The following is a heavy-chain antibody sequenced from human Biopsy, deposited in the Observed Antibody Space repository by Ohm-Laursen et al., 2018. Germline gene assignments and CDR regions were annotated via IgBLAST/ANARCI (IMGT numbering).Heavy chain of an antibody. CDR1: GFTFSDHY. D-gene: IGHD4-23*01. CDR3: VGGGKDRPFDY. J-gene: IGHJ4*02. Sequence: SLRLSCTASGFTFSDHYMEWVRQAPGKGLEWVSSITDRSSHIYYADSVKGRFTIFRDNAKQSLYLQMNSLRDEDTAVYYCVGGGKDRPFDYWGQEILVTVSS. CDR2: ITDRSSHI. V-gene: IGHV3-21*01.